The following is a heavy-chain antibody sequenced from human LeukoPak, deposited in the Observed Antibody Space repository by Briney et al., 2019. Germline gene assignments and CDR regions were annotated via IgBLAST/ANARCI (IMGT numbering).Heavy chain of an antibody. V-gene: IGHV3-21*01. Sequence: GGSLRLSCAASGFTFTSYIMDWVRQAPGKGLEWVSSINPGDDNVFYADSVKGRFTVSRDNARNSVFLQMDNLRAEDTALYYCARVKAYSSPWFDDHWGQGTLVTVSS. J-gene: IGHJ5*02. CDR1: GFTFTSYI. CDR3: ARVKAYSSPWFDDH. D-gene: IGHD2-21*01. CDR2: INPGDDNV.